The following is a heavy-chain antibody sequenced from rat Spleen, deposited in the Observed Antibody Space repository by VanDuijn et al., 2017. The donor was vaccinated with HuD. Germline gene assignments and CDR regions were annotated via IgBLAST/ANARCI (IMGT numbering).Heavy chain of an antibody. CDR3: ARGGYNYGWFAY. CDR1: GFTFSDYY. CDR2: ISTGGGST. V-gene: IGHV5-27*01. Sequence: EVQLVESGGGLVQPGRSLKLSCAASGFTFSDYYMAWVRQAPTKGLEWVAYISTGGGSTYYRDSVKGRFTISRDNAKNTLYLQMDSLRSEDTATYYCARGGYNYGWFAYWGQGTLVTVSS. J-gene: IGHJ3*01. D-gene: IGHD1-9*01.